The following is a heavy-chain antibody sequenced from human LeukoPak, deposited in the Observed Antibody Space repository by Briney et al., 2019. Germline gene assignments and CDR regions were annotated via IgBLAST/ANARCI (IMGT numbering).Heavy chain of an antibody. CDR3: AKGGRVVVAFFDI. Sequence: GGSLRLSCAASGFTFSTYAMYWVRQAPGKGLEWVSALSAGGISTYYADSVKDRFTISRDNSKNTLYLQMNSLRAEDTAVYYCAKGGRVVVAFFDIWGQGTMVTVSS. J-gene: IGHJ3*02. CDR1: GFTFSTYA. D-gene: IGHD3-22*01. V-gene: IGHV3-23*01. CDR2: LSAGGIST.